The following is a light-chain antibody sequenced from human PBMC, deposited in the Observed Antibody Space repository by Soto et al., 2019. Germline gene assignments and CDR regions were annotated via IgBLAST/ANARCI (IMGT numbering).Light chain of an antibody. Sequence: QSALTQPPSVSGAPGQRVTISCTGNNSNIGAGYDVHWYQHLPGKAPKLLIYDNTKRPSGVPDRFSGSISGTSASLAITGLQPEDEADYYCQSYDSSLSVLYVFGTGTKVTVL. CDR2: DNT. CDR1: NSNIGAGYD. V-gene: IGLV1-40*01. CDR3: QSYDSSLSVLYV. J-gene: IGLJ1*01.